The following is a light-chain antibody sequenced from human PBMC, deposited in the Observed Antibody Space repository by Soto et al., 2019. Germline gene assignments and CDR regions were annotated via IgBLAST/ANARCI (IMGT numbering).Light chain of an antibody. J-gene: IGKJ1*01. Sequence: DIQMTQSPSSLSASIGDRVTITCRASQSISGYLNWYQQELGRAPKLLIYTASNLRSGVPSRFSGSGSGTDFTLTISSLQPEDFATYYCQQSYRTPLTFGQGTKVEIK. CDR1: QSISGY. CDR2: TAS. CDR3: QQSYRTPLT. V-gene: IGKV1-39*01.